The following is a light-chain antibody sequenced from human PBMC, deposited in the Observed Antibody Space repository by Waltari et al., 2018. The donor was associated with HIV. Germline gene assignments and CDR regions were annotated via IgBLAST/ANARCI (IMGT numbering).Light chain of an antibody. J-gene: IGLJ2*01. CDR1: NSGSKN. CDR3: QVWDSSTAKV. Sequence: SYELTQPLSVSVALGQTARITCGGNNSGSKNVHWYQQKPGQAPVWAIYRDSNRPSGIPERFSGSNSGNTATLTISRAQAGDEADYYCQVWDSSTAKVFGGGTKLTVL. CDR2: RDS. V-gene: IGLV3-9*01.